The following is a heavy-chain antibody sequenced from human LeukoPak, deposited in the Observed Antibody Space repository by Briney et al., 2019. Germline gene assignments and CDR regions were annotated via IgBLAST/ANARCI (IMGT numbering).Heavy chain of an antibody. V-gene: IGHV3-7*01. CDR2: IKQGGSEK. Sequence: GGSLRLSCAASGFTFSSYWMSWVRQAPGKGLEWVANIKQGGSEKYYVDSVKGRFTISRDNAKNSLFLQMTSLRAEDTAMYYCAREVPGAMNAFDIWGQGTMVTVSS. CDR3: AREVPGAMNAFDI. CDR1: GFTFSSYW. D-gene: IGHD2-2*01. J-gene: IGHJ3*02.